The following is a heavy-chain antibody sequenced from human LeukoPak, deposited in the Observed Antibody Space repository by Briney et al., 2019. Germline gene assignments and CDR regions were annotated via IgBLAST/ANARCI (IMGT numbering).Heavy chain of an antibody. CDR2: IQSDGSST. Sequence: GGSLRLSCAASGFTLGNYWLHWVRHAPGKGLVWVSRIQSDGSSTTYADSVKGRFTISRDNAKNTLYLQMNSLRAEDTAVYYCAREAAVPNTVFDYWGQGSLVTVSS. V-gene: IGHV3-74*01. CDR1: GFTLGNYW. D-gene: IGHD4-17*01. CDR3: AREAAVPNTVFDY. J-gene: IGHJ4*02.